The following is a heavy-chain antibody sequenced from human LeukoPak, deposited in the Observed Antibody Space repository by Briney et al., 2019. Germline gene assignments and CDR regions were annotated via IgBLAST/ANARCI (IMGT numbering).Heavy chain of an antibody. CDR1: GFTFRSYG. CDR3: AKDGDSSSWYYYYYMDV. CDR2: IRYDGSNK. Sequence: PGGSLRLSCAASGFTFRSYGMHWVRQAPGKGLEWVAYIRYDGSNKFYTVSVKGRFTISRDNSKNTLYLQMNSLRAEDTAVYYCAKDGDSSSWYYYYYMDVWGKGTTVTVSS. D-gene: IGHD6-13*01. J-gene: IGHJ6*03. V-gene: IGHV3-30*02.